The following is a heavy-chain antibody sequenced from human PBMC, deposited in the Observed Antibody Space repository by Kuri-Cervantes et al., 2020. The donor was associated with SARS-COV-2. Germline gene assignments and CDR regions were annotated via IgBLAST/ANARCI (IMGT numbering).Heavy chain of an antibody. J-gene: IGHJ4*02. D-gene: IGHD6-19*01. Sequence: GESLKISCAASGFTFTTYAMTWVRQAPGKGLEWVSDITGSGGATRYADSVKGRFTISRDNAKNTVYLQMNSLRAEDTAVYYCARGFALTEAGSDSFDYWGQGTQV. CDR1: GFTFTTYA. CDR3: ARGFALTEAGSDSFDY. V-gene: IGHV3-23*01. CDR2: ITGSGGAT.